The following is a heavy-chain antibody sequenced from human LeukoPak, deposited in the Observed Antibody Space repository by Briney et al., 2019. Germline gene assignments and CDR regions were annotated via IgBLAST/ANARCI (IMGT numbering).Heavy chain of an antibody. V-gene: IGHV3-7*01. CDR3: ARDRTADEAFDI. CDR1: HFTFTTYR. D-gene: IGHD2-2*01. J-gene: IGHJ3*02. CDR2: IKPDGSEK. Sequence: GSLRLSCAASHFTFTTYRMSWVRQAPGKGLEWVANIKPDGSEKYYADSVKGRFTISRDDTKNSLSLQMNTLRAEDTAVYYCARDRTADEAFDIWGQGTMVTVSS.